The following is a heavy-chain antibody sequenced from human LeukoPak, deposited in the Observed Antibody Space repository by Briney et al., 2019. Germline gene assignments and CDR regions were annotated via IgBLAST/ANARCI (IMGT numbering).Heavy chain of an antibody. Sequence: GASVKVSCKASGYTFTAYYMHWVRQAPGQGLEWMGWINPNSGGTNYAQKFQGRVTMTRDTPISTAYMELSRLRSDDTAVYYCARSAHSTTSLIDYWGQGTLVTVSS. J-gene: IGHJ4*02. CDR1: GYTFTAYY. CDR3: ARSAHSTTSLIDY. V-gene: IGHV1-2*02. CDR2: INPNSGGT. D-gene: IGHD1-7*01.